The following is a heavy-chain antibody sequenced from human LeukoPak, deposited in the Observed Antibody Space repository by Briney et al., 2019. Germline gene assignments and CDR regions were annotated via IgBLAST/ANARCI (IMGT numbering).Heavy chain of an antibody. Sequence: PSETLSLTCAVSGGSISSSNWWSWVRQPPGKGLEWIGEIYHSGSTNYNPSLKSRVTISVDTSRKQSFLRLSSVTAADTAMYYCARGRVSSSTWYSTYYYYFYMDVWGKGTTVTVSS. CDR2: IYHSGST. CDR1: GGSISSSNW. V-gene: IGHV4-4*02. CDR3: ARGRVSSSTWYSTYYYYFYMDV. D-gene: IGHD1-1*01. J-gene: IGHJ6*03.